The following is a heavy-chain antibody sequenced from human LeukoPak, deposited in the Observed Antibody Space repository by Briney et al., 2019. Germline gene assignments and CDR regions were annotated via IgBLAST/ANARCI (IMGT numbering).Heavy chain of an antibody. CDR3: ATSGGHPKGFDF. Sequence: GGSLRLSCAASGNTFNDSYMSWIRQAPGKGLEWISFMYTGGSTIYYADSVKGRFTISRDNAKSSLHLQMNSLSAEDTAVYYCATSGGHPKGFDFWGKGTLVTVSS. CDR2: MYTGGSTI. CDR1: GNTFNDSY. J-gene: IGHJ4*02. D-gene: IGHD2-15*01. V-gene: IGHV3-11*04.